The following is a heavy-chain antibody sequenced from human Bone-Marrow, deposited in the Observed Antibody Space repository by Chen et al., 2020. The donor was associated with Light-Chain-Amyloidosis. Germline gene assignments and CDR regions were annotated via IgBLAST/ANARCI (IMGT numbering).Heavy chain of an antibody. CDR1: GYTFPHYW. J-gene: IGHJ4*02. Sequence: EVQLEQSGPEEKKPGECLKISRKGSGYTFPHYWIGWVRPMPGKGLEWMGVISPDDSDSRSSPSFEGQVTISADKSLTPAYLQWRSLKASDTAMYYCARRRDGYNFDYWGQGTLVTVSS. CDR3: ARRRDGYNFDY. CDR2: ISPDDSDS. D-gene: IGHD5-12*01. V-gene: IGHV5-51*01.